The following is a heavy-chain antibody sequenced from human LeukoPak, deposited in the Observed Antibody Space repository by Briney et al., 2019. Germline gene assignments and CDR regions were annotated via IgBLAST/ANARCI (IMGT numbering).Heavy chain of an antibody. J-gene: IGHJ5*02. V-gene: IGHV3-49*04. CDR1: GFTFGEYA. CDR3: ASKYWFDP. Sequence: GRSLRLSCTSSGFTFGEYALSWVRQAPGRGLEWVGFIRSKAYGETTEYAASVRGRFTISRDNAKNSLFLQMNSLRVEDTAVYYCASKYWFDPWGQGTLVTVSS. CDR2: IRSKAYGETT.